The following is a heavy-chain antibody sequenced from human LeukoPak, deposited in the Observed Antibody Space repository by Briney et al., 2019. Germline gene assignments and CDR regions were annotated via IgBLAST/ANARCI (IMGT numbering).Heavy chain of an antibody. CDR1: GFTFSSYA. D-gene: IGHD6-6*01. J-gene: IGHJ4*02. CDR2: IYIGDT. Sequence: SGGSLRLSCAASGFTFSSYAMSWVRQAPGKGLECVSVIYIGDTYYADSVKGKFTISRDNSKNTLFLQMNSLRAEDTAVYYCARANYSTSSGLAVFDYWGQGALVTVSS. CDR3: ARANYSTSSGLAVFDY. V-gene: IGHV3-66*01.